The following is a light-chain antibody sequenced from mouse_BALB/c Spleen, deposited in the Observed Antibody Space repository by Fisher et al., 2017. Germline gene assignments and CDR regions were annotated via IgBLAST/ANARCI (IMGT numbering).Light chain of an antibody. Sequence: DIVLTQSPAIMSASPGEKVTMTCSASSSVSYMHWYQQKSSTSPKLWIYDTSKLASGVPGRFSGSGSGNSYSLTISSMEAEDVATYYCFQGSGYPLTFGSGTKLEIK. CDR3: FQGSGYPLT. V-gene: IGKV4-63*01. CDR2: DTS. J-gene: IGKJ4*01. CDR1: SSVSY.